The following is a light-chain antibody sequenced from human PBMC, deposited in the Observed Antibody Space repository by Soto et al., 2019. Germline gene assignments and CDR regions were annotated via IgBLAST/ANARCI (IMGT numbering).Light chain of an antibody. V-gene: IGLV6-57*01. CDR3: QSYDATNQV. J-gene: IGLJ3*02. CDR1: SGSIASNY. Sequence: NFMLTQPHSVSESPWKTVIISCTRSSGSIASNYVQWYQQRPGSSPTTVIYEDNQRPSGVPDRFSGSIDSSSDSASLTISGLETEDEADYFCQSYDATNQVFGGGTKLTVL. CDR2: EDN.